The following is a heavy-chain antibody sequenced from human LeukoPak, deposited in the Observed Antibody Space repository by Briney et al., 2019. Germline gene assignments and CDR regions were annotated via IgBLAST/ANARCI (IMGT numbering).Heavy chain of an antibody. CDR3: ARETGIAAALKAFDI. V-gene: IGHV4-34*01. Sequence: SETLSLTCAVYGGSFSGYYWSWIRQPPGKGLEWIGEINHSGSTNYNPSLKSRVTISVDTSKNQFSLKLSSVTAADTAVYYCARETGIAAALKAFDIWGQGTMVTVSS. J-gene: IGHJ3*02. CDR1: GGSFSGYY. D-gene: IGHD6-13*01. CDR2: INHSGST.